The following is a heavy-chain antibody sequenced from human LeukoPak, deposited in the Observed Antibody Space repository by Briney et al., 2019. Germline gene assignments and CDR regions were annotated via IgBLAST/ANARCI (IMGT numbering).Heavy chain of an antibody. CDR1: GFTFSSYA. CDR2: ISYDGSNK. J-gene: IGHJ4*02. CDR3: ARVIGLVDYFDY. Sequence: GGSLRLFCAASGFTFSSYAMHWVRDAPGKGLEGVAVISYDGSNKYYADSVKGRFTISRDNSKNTLYLQMNSLRAEDTAVYYCARVIGLVDYFDYWGQGTLVTVSS. D-gene: IGHD2/OR15-2a*01. V-gene: IGHV3-30-3*01.